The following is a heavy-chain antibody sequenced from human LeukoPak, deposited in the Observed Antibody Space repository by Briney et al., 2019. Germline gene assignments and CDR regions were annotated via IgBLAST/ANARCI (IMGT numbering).Heavy chain of an antibody. D-gene: IGHD1-26*01. V-gene: IGHV1-69*13. J-gene: IGHJ3*02. CDR2: IIPIFGTA. CDR3: ARDIDRWELLPDDAFDI. CDR1: GGTFSSYA. Sequence: SVKVSCKASGGTFSSYAISWVRQAPGQGLEWMGGIIPIFGTANYAQKFQGRVTITADESTSTAYMELSNLRSEDTAVYYCARDIDRWELLPDDAFDIWGQGTMVTVSS.